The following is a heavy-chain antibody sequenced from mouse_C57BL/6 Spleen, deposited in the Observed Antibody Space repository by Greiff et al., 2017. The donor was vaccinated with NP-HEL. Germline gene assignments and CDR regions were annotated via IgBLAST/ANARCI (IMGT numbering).Heavy chain of an antibody. CDR2: ISDGGSYT. CDR1: GFTFSSYA. Sequence: EVHLVESGGGLVKPGGSLKLSCAASGFTFSSYAMSWVRQTPEKRLEWVATISDGGSYTYYPDNVKGRFTISRDNAKNNLYLQMSHLKSEDTAMYYCARDPDDGYYFDYWGQGTTLTVSS. V-gene: IGHV5-4*01. J-gene: IGHJ2*01. D-gene: IGHD2-3*01. CDR3: ARDPDDGYYFDY.